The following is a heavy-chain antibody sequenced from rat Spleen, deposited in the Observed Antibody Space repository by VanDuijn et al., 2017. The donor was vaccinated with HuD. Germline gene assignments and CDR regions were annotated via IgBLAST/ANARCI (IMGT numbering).Heavy chain of an antibody. J-gene: IGHJ2*01. Sequence: QVQLRESGPGLVQPSQTLSLTCAVSGFSLSNYGVFWVRQPPGKGLEWMGIIWGNGNTNYDSGFKSRLSISRDTSKSQVFLKMNNLPTEDTAMYFCARSDTLAAMGHYWGQGVMVTVSS. D-gene: IGHD1-2*01. CDR3: ARSDTLAAMGHY. CDR2: IWGNGNT. V-gene: IGHV2S61*01. CDR1: GFSLSNYG.